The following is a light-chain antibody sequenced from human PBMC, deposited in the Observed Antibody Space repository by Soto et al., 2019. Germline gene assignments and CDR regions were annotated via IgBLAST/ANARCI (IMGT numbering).Light chain of an antibody. CDR1: RSNVGNNV. V-gene: IGLV1-36*01. Sequence: QSVLTQAPSVSEAPRQRVTISCSGSRSNVGNNVVNWYQQLPGKAPKLLIYYDDLQPSGVSTRFSASKSGTSASLAISGLQSEDEADYYCAAWDDSLNGLVFGGGTQLTVL. J-gene: IGLJ2*01. CDR3: AAWDDSLNGLV. CDR2: YDD.